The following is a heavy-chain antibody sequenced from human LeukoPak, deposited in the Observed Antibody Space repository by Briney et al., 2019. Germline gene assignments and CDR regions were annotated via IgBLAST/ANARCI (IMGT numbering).Heavy chain of an antibody. Sequence: SVKVSCKASGYTFTGYYMHWVRQAPGQGLEWMGWINPNSGGTNYAQRFQGWVTMTRDTSISTAYMELNRLRSDDTAVYYCARAKQWVLRGCYFDYWGQGTLVTVSS. CDR3: ARAKQWVLRGCYFDY. J-gene: IGHJ4*02. CDR1: GYTFTGYY. V-gene: IGHV1-2*04. CDR2: INPNSGGT. D-gene: IGHD6-19*01.